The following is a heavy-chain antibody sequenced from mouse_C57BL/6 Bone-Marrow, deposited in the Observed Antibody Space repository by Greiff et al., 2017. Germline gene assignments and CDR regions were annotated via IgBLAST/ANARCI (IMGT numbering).Heavy chain of an antibody. CDR3: TTSYYYGSSYGY. Sequence: EVKLQESGAELVRPAASVKLSCTASGFNIKDDYMHWVKQRPEQGLEWIGWIKPENGDTEYASKFQGKATITADTSSNTAYLQLSSLTSEDTAVYYCTTSYYYGSSYGYWGQGTTLTVSS. D-gene: IGHD1-1*01. CDR2: IKPENGDT. V-gene: IGHV14-4*01. CDR1: GFNIKDDY. J-gene: IGHJ2*01.